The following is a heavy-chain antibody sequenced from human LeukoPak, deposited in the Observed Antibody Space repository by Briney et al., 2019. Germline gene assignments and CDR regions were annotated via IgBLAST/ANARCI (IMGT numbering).Heavy chain of an antibody. CDR3: ARDWGGTYYCGSGFDY. CDR1: GLSFSSRA. CDR2: ISYDGSTE. Sequence: GGSLRLSCAASGLSFSSRAMHWVRQTPGKGLDWVAVISYDGSTEYYADFVKGRFTISRDNSKNTLYLQLNSLKTEDTALYYCARDWGGTYYCGSGFDYWGQGTLVTVSS. V-gene: IGHV3-30*04. D-gene: IGHD3-10*01. J-gene: IGHJ4*02.